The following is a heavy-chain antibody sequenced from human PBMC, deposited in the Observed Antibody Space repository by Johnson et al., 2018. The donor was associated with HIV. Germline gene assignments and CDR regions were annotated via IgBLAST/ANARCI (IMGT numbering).Heavy chain of an antibody. CDR1: GFSFTSYT. Sequence: QVQLVESGGGVVPPGRSLRLSCAASGFSFTSYTLHWVRQAPGKGLEWVAVISYDGSNKYSADSVKGRFTISRDNSKNTLYLQMNSLRAEDTAVYYCAREWFGHSSSWFRYAFDIWGQGTMVTVSS. V-gene: IGHV3-30*04. CDR2: ISYDGSNK. D-gene: IGHD6-13*01. J-gene: IGHJ3*02. CDR3: AREWFGHSSSWFRYAFDI.